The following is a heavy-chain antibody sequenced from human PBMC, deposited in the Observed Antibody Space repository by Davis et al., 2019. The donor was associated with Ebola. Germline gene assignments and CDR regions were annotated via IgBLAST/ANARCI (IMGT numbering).Heavy chain of an antibody. CDR2: LYYSGST. CDR3: ARVGAYQLLRLDF. Sequence: MPSETLSLTCTVSGGSISSGGYHCSCIRQPPGTGLEWIGYLYYSGSTNYNPSLKSLVIISVDTSKNQFSLKLSSVTAADTAVYYCARVGAYQLLRLDFWGKGTTVTVSS. J-gene: IGHJ6*04. CDR1: GGSISSGGYH. V-gene: IGHV4-61*08. D-gene: IGHD2-2*01.